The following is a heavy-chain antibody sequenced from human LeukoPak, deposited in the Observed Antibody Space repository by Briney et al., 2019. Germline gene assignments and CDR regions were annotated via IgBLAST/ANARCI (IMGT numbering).Heavy chain of an antibody. D-gene: IGHD1-26*01. CDR3: AKGIVGANRLLSDY. V-gene: IGHV3-30*18. Sequence: RGSLRLSCAASGFTFSSYGMHWVRQAPGKGLEWVAVISYDGSNKYYADSVKGRFTISRDNSKNTLYLQMNSLRAEDTAVYYCAKGIVGANRLLSDYWGQGTLVTVSS. J-gene: IGHJ4*02. CDR2: ISYDGSNK. CDR1: GFTFSSYG.